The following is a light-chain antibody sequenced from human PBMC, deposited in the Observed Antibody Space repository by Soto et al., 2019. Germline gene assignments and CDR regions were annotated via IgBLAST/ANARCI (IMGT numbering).Light chain of an antibody. CDR1: QSIISY. CDR2: AES. V-gene: IGKV1-39*01. J-gene: IGKJ2*01. Sequence: DIQMTQSPSSLSASVGDRVTITCQSSQSIISYLKWYQQKAGKAPQLLIYAESSLQSGVPARFSGSGSGTDFILSISSLQPEDSAIYYCRQSYSSPRTFGQGTKLEI. CDR3: RQSYSSPRT.